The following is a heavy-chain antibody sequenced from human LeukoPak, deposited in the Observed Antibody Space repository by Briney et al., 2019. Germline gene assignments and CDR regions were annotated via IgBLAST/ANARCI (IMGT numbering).Heavy chain of an antibody. CDR3: ASGYDSSGYLTPNNWFDP. Sequence: GASVKVSCKTSGYSFTDYYMHWVRQAPGQGPEWMGWINPNSGGTNYAQKFQGRVTMTRDTSISTAYMELSRLRSDDTAVYYCASGYDSSGYLTPNNWFDPWGQGTLVTVSS. J-gene: IGHJ5*02. V-gene: IGHV1-2*02. CDR2: INPNSGGT. D-gene: IGHD3-22*01. CDR1: GYSFTDYY.